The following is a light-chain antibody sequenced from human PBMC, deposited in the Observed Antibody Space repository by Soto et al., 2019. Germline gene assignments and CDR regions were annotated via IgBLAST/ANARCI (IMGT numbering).Light chain of an antibody. J-gene: IGLJ1*01. CDR2: DVS. V-gene: IGLV2-14*01. CDR1: SDVGGYNY. Sequence: HCELTQAASGSGAPGGGSSISCTGSDVGGYNYVSWYQQHPGKAPKLMIYDVSNRPSGVSNRFSGSKSGNTASLTISGLQVEDEAAYYCSSYSHRTTLVFGTGTKVTVL. CDR3: SSYSHRTTLV.